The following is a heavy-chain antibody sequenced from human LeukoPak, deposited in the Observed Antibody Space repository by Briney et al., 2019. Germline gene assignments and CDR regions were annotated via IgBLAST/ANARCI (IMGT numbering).Heavy chain of an antibody. CDR1: GGSISSGSYY. CDR3: ARVPITGTYGWFDP. J-gene: IGHJ5*02. V-gene: IGHV4-61*02. CDR2: IYTSGST. Sequence: PSETLSLTCTVSGGSISSGSYYWSWIRQPAGKGLEWIGRIYTSGSTNYNPSLKSRVTMSVDTSKNQFSLKLSSVTAADTAVYYCARVPITGTYGWFDPWGQGTLVTVSS. D-gene: IGHD1-7*01.